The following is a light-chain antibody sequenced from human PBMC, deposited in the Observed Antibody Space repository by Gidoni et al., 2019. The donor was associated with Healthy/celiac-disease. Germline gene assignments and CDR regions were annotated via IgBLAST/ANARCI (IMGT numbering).Light chain of an antibody. Sequence: IQMTQSPSSVSASVGDRVTITCRASQGISIWLAWYQQKPGKAPKLLIHAATSWKRGVPTRLRGRGFGKGFTVTISSLQPEDFATYYCQQANSFPGTFGGGTKVEIK. CDR3: QQANSFPGT. CDR2: AAT. CDR1: QGISIW. J-gene: IGKJ4*01. V-gene: IGKV1-12*01.